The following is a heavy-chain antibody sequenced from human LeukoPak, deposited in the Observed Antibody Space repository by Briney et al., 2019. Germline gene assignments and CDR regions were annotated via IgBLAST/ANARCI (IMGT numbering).Heavy chain of an antibody. V-gene: IGHV3-23*01. CDR1: GFTFSSCA. J-gene: IGHJ3*02. D-gene: IGHD1-26*01. CDR2: ISGSDGST. CDR3: AKEVGATYAFDI. Sequence: GGSLRLSCAASGFTFSSCAMSWVRQAPGKGLEWVSAISGSDGSTYYADSVKGRFTISRDNSKNTLYLQMNSLRAEDTAVYYCAKEVGATYAFDIWGQGTMVTVSS.